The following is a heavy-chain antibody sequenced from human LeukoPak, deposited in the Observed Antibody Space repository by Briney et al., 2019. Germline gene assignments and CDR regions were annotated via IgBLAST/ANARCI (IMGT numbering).Heavy chain of an antibody. J-gene: IGHJ4*02. D-gene: IGHD3-10*01. CDR3: ATSSPMVRPDFDY. Sequence: PGGSLRLSCAASGFTFRSNTMSWVRQAPGRGLEWVSVISGSGTSTYYADSVKGRFTISRDNSKNTLYLQMNSLRAEDTAVYYCATSSPMVRPDFDYWGQGTLVTVSS. V-gene: IGHV3-23*01. CDR2: ISGSGTST. CDR1: GFTFRSNT.